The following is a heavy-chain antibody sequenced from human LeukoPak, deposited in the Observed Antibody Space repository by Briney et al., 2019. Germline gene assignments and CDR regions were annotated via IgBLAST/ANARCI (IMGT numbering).Heavy chain of an antibody. Sequence: SETLSLTCTVSGGSISSYYWSWLRQPPGKGLEWIGYIYYSGSTNYNPSLKSRVTRSVDTSKNQFSLKLSSVTAADTAVYYCARAILTVYRLYYFDYWGQGTLVTVSS. CDR1: GGSISSYY. CDR2: IYYSGST. D-gene: IGHD3-9*01. V-gene: IGHV4-59*01. J-gene: IGHJ4*02. CDR3: ARAILTVYRLYYFDY.